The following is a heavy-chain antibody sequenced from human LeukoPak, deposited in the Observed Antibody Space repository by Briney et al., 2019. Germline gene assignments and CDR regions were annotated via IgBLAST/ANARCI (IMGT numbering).Heavy chain of an antibody. CDR1: GYSISSGYY. Sequence: SETLSLTCTVSGYSISSGYYWCWLRQPPGELLEWIGSIYHSANAYSNPSLKSRVTISVETSKNQFSLQLTSVTAADTAVYYCARDPDSSSWYVGYLGQGNPVPVSS. D-gene: IGHD6-13*01. V-gene: IGHV4-38-2*02. CDR3: ARDPDSSSWYVGY. CDR2: IYHSANA. J-gene: IGHJ4*02.